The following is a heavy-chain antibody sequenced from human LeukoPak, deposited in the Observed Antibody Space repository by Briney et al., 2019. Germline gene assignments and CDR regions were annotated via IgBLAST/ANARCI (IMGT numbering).Heavy chain of an antibody. Sequence: GGSLRLSCVASGITFSSYSMNWVRQAPGKGLEWVSYISSFSGTINYADSVKGRFTISRDNAKNSLYLQMNSLKAEDTAVYYCARDQGGVGYWGQGTLVTVSS. CDR2: ISSFSGTI. D-gene: IGHD3-16*01. CDR1: GITFSSYS. CDR3: ARDQGGVGY. V-gene: IGHV3-48*01. J-gene: IGHJ4*02.